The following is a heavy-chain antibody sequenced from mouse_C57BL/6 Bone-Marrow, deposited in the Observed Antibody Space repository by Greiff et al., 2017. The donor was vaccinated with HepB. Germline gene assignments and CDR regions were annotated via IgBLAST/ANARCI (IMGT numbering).Heavy chain of an antibody. V-gene: IGHV14-4*01. CDR3: TTGGGTWFAY. Sequence: EVQLQQSGAELVRPGASVKLSCTASGFNIKDDYMHWVKQRPEQGLEWIGWIDPENGDTEYASKFQGKATITADTSSNTAYLQLSSLTSEDTAVCCGTTGGGTWFAYWGQGTLVTVSA. CDR1: GFNIKDDY. CDR2: IDPENGDT. J-gene: IGHJ3*01. D-gene: IGHD1-1*02.